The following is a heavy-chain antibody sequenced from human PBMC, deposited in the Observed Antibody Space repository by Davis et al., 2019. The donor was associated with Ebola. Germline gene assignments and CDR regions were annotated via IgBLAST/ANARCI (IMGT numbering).Heavy chain of an antibody. CDR1: GFSVSDNY. V-gene: IGHV3-66*01. CDR3: TREGLQWFGELSYYYGMDV. Sequence: GGSLRPPCPAPGFSVSDNYISWVRQAPGKGPEWVSVIYSSGTTFYADSVKGRFTVSRDISKNTVYLQMNSLRAEDTAVYYCTREGLQWFGELSYYYGMDVWGQGTTVTVSS. D-gene: IGHD3-10*01. J-gene: IGHJ6*02. CDR2: IYSSGTT.